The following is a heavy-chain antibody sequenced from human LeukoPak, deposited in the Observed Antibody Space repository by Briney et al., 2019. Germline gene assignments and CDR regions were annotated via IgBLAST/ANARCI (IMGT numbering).Heavy chain of an antibody. D-gene: IGHD4-17*01. Sequence: ASVKVSCTASGYTFSSYAMNWVRQAPGQGLEWMGWINTNTGNPTYAQGFTGRFVFSLDTSVSTAYLQISSLQAEDTAVYYCARSNNDGDYLGVGFDYWGQRTLVTVSS. CDR3: ARSNNDGDYLGVGFDY. V-gene: IGHV7-4-1*02. CDR2: INTNTGNP. J-gene: IGHJ4*02. CDR1: GYTFSSYA.